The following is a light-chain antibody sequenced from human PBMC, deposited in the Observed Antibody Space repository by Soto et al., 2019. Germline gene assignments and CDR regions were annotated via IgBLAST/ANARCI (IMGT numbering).Light chain of an antibody. CDR1: QGISNY. CDR3: QQYDNLPPYT. J-gene: IGKJ2*01. V-gene: IGKV1-33*01. CDR2: GAS. Sequence: DIQMTQSPSSLSSSLGDRVTITCRASQGISNYLAWYQQKPGKVPKLLIYGASNLETGVPSRFSGSGSGTDFTFTISSLQPEDIATYYCQQYDNLPPYTFGQGTKLEIK.